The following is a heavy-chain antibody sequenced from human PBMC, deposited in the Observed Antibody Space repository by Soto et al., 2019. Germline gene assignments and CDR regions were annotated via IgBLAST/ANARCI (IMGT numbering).Heavy chain of an antibody. CDR2: IYYSGST. Sequence: SETLSLTCTVSGGSISSYYWSWIRQPPGKGLEWIGYIYYSGSTNYNPSLKSRVTISVDTSKNQFSLKLSSVTAADTAVYYCATYSSSSTAFDIWGQGTMVTVSS. CDR1: GGSISSYY. V-gene: IGHV4-59*01. J-gene: IGHJ3*02. D-gene: IGHD6-13*01. CDR3: ATYSSSSTAFDI.